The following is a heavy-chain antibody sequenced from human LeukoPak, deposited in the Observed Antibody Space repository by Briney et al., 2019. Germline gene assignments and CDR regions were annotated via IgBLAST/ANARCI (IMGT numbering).Heavy chain of an antibody. CDR3: ARDFRDGYIGPSLTDAFDI. CDR2: IIPIFGTA. V-gene: IGHV1-69*05. J-gene: IGHJ3*02. Sequence: SVKVSCKASGGTFSSYAISWVRQAPGQGLEWMGRIIPIFGTANYAQKFQGRVTITTDESTSTAYMELSSLRSEDTAVYYCARDFRDGYIGPSLTDAFDIWGQGTMVTVSS. D-gene: IGHD5-24*01. CDR1: GGTFSSYA.